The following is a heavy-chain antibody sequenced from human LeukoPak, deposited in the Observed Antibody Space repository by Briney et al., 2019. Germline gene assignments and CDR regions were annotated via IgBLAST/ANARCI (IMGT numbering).Heavy chain of an antibody. V-gene: IGHV3-74*01. CDR1: GFTFRSYW. Sequence: GGFLRLSCAASGFTFRSYWMHWVRQAPGKGLVWVARMNDDGTSTSYADSVKGRFTISRDNAKNTLYLQMNSLRTEDTAVYYCARGYCSGGSCYSGDAFDIWGQGTMVTVSS. J-gene: IGHJ3*02. CDR2: MNDDGTST. D-gene: IGHD2-15*01. CDR3: ARGYCSGGSCYSGDAFDI.